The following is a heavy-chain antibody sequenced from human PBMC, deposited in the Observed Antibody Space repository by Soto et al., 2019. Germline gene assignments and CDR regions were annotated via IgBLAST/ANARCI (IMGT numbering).Heavy chain of an antibody. V-gene: IGHV3-23*01. CDR2: ISGSGGST. CDR3: AKQERDILTGYSYYFDY. CDR1: GFTFSSYA. D-gene: IGHD3-9*01. J-gene: IGHJ4*02. Sequence: PGGSLRLSCAASGFTFSSYAMSWVRQAPGKGLEWVSAISGSGGSTYYADSVKGRFTISRDNSKNTLYLQMNSLRAEDTAVYYCAKQERDILTGYSYYFDYWGQGTLVTVSS.